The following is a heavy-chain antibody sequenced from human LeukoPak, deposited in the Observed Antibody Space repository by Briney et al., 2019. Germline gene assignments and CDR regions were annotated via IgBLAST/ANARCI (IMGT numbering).Heavy chain of an antibody. CDR1: GFTFSSYG. J-gene: IGHJ3*02. V-gene: IGHV3-30*02. CDR3: ARELLPPDAFDI. CDR2: IRYDGSNK. Sequence: PGGSLRLSCAASGFTFSSYGMHWVRQAPGKGLEWVAFIRYDGSNKYYADSVKGRFTISSDNSKNTLYLQMNSLRAEDTAVYYCARELLPPDAFDIWGQGTMVTVSS. D-gene: IGHD1-26*01.